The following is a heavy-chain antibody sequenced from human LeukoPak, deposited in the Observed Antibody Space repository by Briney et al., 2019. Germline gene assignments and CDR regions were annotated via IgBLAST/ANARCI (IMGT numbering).Heavy chain of an antibody. V-gene: IGHV4-30-2*01. Sequence: KTSQTLSLTCTVSGGSISSGGYYWTWIRQPPGKGLEWIGYIYHSGSTYYNPSLKSRVTISVDRSKNQFSLKLSSVTAADTAVYYCARDRRQLVRVNYYYYYMDVWGKGTTVTVSS. CDR1: GGSISSGGYY. CDR3: ARDRRQLVRVNYYYYYMDV. CDR2: IYHSGST. J-gene: IGHJ6*03. D-gene: IGHD6-6*01.